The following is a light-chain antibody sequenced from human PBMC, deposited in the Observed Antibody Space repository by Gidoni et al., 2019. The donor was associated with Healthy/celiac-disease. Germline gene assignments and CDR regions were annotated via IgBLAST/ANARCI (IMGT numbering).Light chain of an antibody. CDR1: SSDVGGYNY. V-gene: IGLV2-14*01. CDR3: SSYTSSSIWV. Sequence: QSALTQPASVSGSPGQSITISRTGTSSDVGGYNYVSWYQQHPGKAPKLMIYEVSNRPSGVSTRFSGSKSGNTASLTISGLQAEDEADYYCSSYTSSSIWVFGGGTKLTVL. CDR2: EVS. J-gene: IGLJ3*02.